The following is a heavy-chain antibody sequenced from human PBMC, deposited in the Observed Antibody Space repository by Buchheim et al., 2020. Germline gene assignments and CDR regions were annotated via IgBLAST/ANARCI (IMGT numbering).Heavy chain of an antibody. J-gene: IGHJ5*02. CDR2: IYYSGST. Sequence: QLQLQESGPGLVKPSETLSLTCTVSGGSISSSSYYWGWIRQPPGKGLEWIGSIYYSGSTYYHPSLKSRVTITGDTTKNHFSLKLSSVTAADTAVYYCARVPHGRPYDFWSGYRWNWFDPWGQGTL. D-gene: IGHD3-3*01. V-gene: IGHV4-39*07. CDR3: ARVPHGRPYDFWSGYRWNWFDP. CDR1: GGSISSSSYY.